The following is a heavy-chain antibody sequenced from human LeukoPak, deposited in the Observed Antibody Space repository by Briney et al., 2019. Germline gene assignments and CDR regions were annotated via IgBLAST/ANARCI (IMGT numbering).Heavy chain of an antibody. CDR2: VYHSGST. CDR3: ARNVSRADVVISANSPSNWFDP. V-gene: IGHV4-38-2*01. D-gene: IGHD2-2*01. Sequence: SETLSLTCDVSGDSITNGDYWAWIRQSPGKGLEWIGSVYHSGSTHHNPSLKSRLIISVDTSKIQFSLNLNTLTAADTAIYYCARNVSRADVVISANSPSNWFDPWGQGVLVTVSS. CDR1: GDSITNGDY. J-gene: IGHJ5*02.